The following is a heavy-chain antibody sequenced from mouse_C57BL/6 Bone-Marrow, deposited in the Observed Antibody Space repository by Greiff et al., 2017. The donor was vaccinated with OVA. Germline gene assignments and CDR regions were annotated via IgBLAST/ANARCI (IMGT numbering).Heavy chain of an antibody. J-gene: IGHJ3*01. CDR2: IYPEDGDT. Sequence: EVQLQQSGAELVKPGASVKLSCTASGFNIKDYSMHWVKQRTEQGLEWIGRIYPEDGDTKYAPKFQGKATITADTSSNTAYLQLSSLTAEDTAVYYCARLSGDSSGYLFAYWGQGTLVTVSA. CDR3: ARLSGDSSGYLFAY. V-gene: IGHV14-2*01. CDR1: GFNIKDYS. D-gene: IGHD3-2*02.